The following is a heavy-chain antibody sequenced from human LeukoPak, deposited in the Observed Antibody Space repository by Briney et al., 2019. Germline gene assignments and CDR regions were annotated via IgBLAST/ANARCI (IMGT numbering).Heavy chain of an antibody. D-gene: IGHD2-2*01. CDR2: ISSSSSTI. CDR1: GFTFSSYS. CDR3: ARIVVPAAYDAFDI. Sequence: GGSLRLSCAASGFTFSSYSMNWVRQAPGKGLEWVSYISSSSSTIYYADSVKGRFTISRDNAKNSLYLQTNSLRAEDTAVYYCARIVVPAAYDAFDIWGQGTMVTVSS. V-gene: IGHV3-48*01. J-gene: IGHJ3*02.